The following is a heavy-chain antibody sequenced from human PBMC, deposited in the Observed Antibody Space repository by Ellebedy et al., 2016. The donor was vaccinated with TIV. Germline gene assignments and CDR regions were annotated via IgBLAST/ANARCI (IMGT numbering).Heavy chain of an antibody. CDR2: INHSGST. V-gene: IGHV4-34*01. Sequence: SETLSLTCAVYGGSFSGYHWSWIRQPPGKGLEWIGEINHSGSTNYNPSLKSRVTISVDTSKNQFSLKLSSVTAADTAVFYCARGVPYSSSATCWFDPWGQGTRVTVS. CDR3: ARGVPYSSSATCWFDP. J-gene: IGHJ5*02. CDR1: GGSFSGYH. D-gene: IGHD6-6*01.